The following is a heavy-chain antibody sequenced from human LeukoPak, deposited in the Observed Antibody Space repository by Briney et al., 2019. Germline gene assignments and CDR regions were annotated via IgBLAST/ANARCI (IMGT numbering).Heavy chain of an antibody. D-gene: IGHD3-10*01. CDR3: ARTYYYGSGRGFDP. CDR1: GGSFSGYY. CDR2: IYNRGST. V-gene: IGHV4-59*08. J-gene: IGHJ5*02. Sequence: PSETLSLTCAVYGGSFSGYYWSWIRRPPGKGLEWIGYIYNRGSTNHNPSLKSRVTISIDTSENQFSLKLSSVTAADTAVYYCARTYYYGSGRGFDPWGQGTLVTVSS.